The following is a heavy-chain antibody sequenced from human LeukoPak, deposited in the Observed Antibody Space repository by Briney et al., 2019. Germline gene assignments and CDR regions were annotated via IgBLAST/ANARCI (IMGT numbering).Heavy chain of an antibody. D-gene: IGHD3-22*01. Sequence: SCKASGFTFSSYGMSWVRQAPGKGLEWVSAISGSGGSTYYADSVKGRFTISRDNSKNTLYLQMNSLRAEDTAVYYCAKDHYYDSSGLFDYWGQGTLVTVSS. CDR2: ISGSGGST. J-gene: IGHJ4*02. V-gene: IGHV3-23*01. CDR1: GFTFSSYG. CDR3: AKDHYYDSSGLFDY.